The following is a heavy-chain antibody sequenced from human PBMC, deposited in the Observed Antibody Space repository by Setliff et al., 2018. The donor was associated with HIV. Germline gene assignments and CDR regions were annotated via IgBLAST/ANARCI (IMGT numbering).Heavy chain of an antibody. CDR3: ARDCRVGWVFTYGMDV. V-gene: IGHV3-30*04. CDR1: GFTFSTYA. Sequence: PGGSLRLSCAASGFTFSTYAMHWVRQAPGKGLEWVAVISYDGSNKYYADSVKGRFTISRDNAKNSLYLQMNSLRAEDTAVYYCARDCRVGWVFTYGMDVWGQGTLVTVSS. D-gene: IGHD6-13*01. J-gene: IGHJ6*02. CDR2: ISYDGSNK.